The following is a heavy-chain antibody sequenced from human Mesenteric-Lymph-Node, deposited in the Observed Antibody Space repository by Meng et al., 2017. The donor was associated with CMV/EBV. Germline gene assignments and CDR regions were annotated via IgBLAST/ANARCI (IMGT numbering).Heavy chain of an antibody. CDR1: GFTFSSYS. D-gene: IGHD3-3*01. CDR2: ISSSSSYV. J-gene: IGHJ4*02. V-gene: IGHV3-21*01. Sequence: GGSLRLSCAASGFTFSSYSMNWVRQAPGKGLEWVSSISSSSSYVYYADSVKGRFTISRDNAKNSLYLQMNSLRVEDTAVYYCARRPGDFWSGHTFDYWGQGTLVTVSS. CDR3: ARRPGDFWSGHTFDY.